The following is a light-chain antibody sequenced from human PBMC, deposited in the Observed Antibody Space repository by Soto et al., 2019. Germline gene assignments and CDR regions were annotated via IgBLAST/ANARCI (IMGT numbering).Light chain of an antibody. V-gene: IGKV3-20*01. Sequence: EIVLTQSPGTLSLSPGERATLSCRASQSVSRSFLAWFQQKPGQAPRLLIYGASSRATGIPDRFSGSGSGTDFTLTISRLEPEDFAVYYCQQYGNSPRTFGQGTKVDIK. CDR2: GAS. CDR3: QQYGNSPRT. J-gene: IGKJ1*01. CDR1: QSVSRSF.